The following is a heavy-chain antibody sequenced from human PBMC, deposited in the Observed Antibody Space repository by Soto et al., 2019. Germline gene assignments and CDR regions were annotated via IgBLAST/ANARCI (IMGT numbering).Heavy chain of an antibody. V-gene: IGHV1-69*01. CDR1: GGTFSSYA. D-gene: IGHD6-19*01. J-gene: IGHJ4*02. Sequence: QVQLVQSGAEVKKPGSSVKVSCKASGGTFSSYAISWVRQAPGQGLEWMGGIIPIVGTANFAQKFQGRVTIPADESTSTSYMELSSLRSEDTAVYYCARAAPGIAVAGYFDYWGQGTLVTVSS. CDR2: IIPIVGTA. CDR3: ARAAPGIAVAGYFDY.